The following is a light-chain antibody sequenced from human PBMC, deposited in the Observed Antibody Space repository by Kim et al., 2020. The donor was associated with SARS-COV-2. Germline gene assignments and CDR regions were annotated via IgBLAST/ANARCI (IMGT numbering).Light chain of an antibody. CDR2: YDS. J-gene: IGLJ3*02. CDR1: NIGSKS. Sequence: SYELTQPPSVSVAPGKMARITCGGNNIGSKSVHWYQQKPGQAPVLVIYYDSDRPSGIPERFSGSNSGNTATLTISRVEAGDEADYYCQVWASSSVHPVFG. CDR3: QVWASSSVHPV. V-gene: IGLV3-21*04.